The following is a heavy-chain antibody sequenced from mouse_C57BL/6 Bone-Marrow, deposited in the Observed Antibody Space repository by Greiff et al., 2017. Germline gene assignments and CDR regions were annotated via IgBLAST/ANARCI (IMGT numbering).Heavy chain of an antibody. V-gene: IGHV1-7*01. D-gene: IGHD2-2*01. Sequence: QVQLQQSGAELAKPGASVKLSCKASGYTFTSYWMPWVKQRPGQGLEWIGYINPSSGYTKYNQKFKDKATLTADKSSSTAYMQLSSLTYEDSAVYDCACGYSCRRAYWGQGTLVTVSA. CDR2: INPSSGYT. CDR3: ACGYSCRRAY. CDR1: GYTFTSYW. J-gene: IGHJ3*01.